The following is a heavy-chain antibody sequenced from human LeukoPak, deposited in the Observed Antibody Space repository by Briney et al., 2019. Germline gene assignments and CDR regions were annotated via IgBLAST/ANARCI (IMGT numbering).Heavy chain of an antibody. J-gene: IGHJ4*02. CDR3: AKDCVKYSSSPIDY. D-gene: IGHD3-22*01. CDR1: GFTFSSYG. V-gene: IGHV3-30*02. Sequence: GGSLRLSCAASGFTFSSYGMHWVRQAPGKGLEWVAFIRYDGSNKYYADSVKGRFTISRDNSKNTLYLQINSLRAEDTAIYYCAKDCVKYSSSPIDYWGQGTLVTVSS. CDR2: IRYDGSNK.